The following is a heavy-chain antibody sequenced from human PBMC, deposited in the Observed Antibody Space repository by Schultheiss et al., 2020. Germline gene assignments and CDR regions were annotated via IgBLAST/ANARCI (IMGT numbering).Heavy chain of an antibody. CDR3: ARVRRGPYYYYGMDV. CDR2: IYYSGST. CDR1: GGSISSGGYY. Sequence: TLSLTCTVSGGSISSGGYYWSWIRQHPGKGLEWIGYIYYSGSTYYNPSLKSRVTISVDTSKNQFSLKLSSVTAADTAVYYCARVRRGPYYYYGMDVWGQGTTVTVSS. J-gene: IGHJ6*02. V-gene: IGHV4-31*03. D-gene: IGHD3/OR15-3a*01.